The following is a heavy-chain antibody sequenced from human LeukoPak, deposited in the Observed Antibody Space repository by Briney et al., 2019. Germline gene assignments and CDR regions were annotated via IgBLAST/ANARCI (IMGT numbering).Heavy chain of an antibody. CDR1: GGSVSGYY. J-gene: IGHJ3*01. CDR2: IYDDRST. Sequence: SETLSLTCVVSGGSVSGYYWSWIRQSPGKGLEWIADIYDDRSTNYKPSLESRLTISIEVSKNQVSLKLSSVTAADTAVYYCARWGGTLNAFDVWGQGTLVTVSS. CDR3: ARWGGTLNAFDV. V-gene: IGHV4-59*02. D-gene: IGHD1-26*01.